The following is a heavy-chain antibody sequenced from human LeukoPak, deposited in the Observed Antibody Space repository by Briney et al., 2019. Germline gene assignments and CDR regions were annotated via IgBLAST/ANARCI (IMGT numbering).Heavy chain of an antibody. D-gene: IGHD3-10*01. CDR2: INPSGGST. J-gene: IGHJ5*02. CDR1: GYTFTSYY. Sequence: GASVKVSCKASGYTFTSYYMHWVRQAPGQGLEWMGIINPSGGSTSYAQKFQGRVTMTRDTSTSTVYMELSSLRSEDTAVYYCARDYYMARGVIPFNWFDPWGQGTLVTVSS. CDR3: ARDYYMARGVIPFNWFDP. V-gene: IGHV1-46*01.